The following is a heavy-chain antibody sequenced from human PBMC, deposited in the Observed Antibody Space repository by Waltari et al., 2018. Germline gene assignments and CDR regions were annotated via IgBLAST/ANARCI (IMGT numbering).Heavy chain of an antibody. Sequence: QLTLKESGPTMVKPTQTPTLTCTFSGFSPSTSGVGVGWIRQPPRKALELLALIYLNDDMRYIPSLKSMLTITKDTSKNQVVLTMTNMDPVDTATYYCAHTTGPLYDSSGHFDYWGQGTLVTVSS. J-gene: IGHJ4*02. V-gene: IGHV2-5*01. CDR1: GFSPSTSGVG. CDR2: IYLNDDM. D-gene: IGHD3-22*01. CDR3: AHTTGPLYDSSGHFDY.